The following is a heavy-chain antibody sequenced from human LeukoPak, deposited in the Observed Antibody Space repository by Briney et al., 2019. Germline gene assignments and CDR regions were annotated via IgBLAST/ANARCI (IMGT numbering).Heavy chain of an antibody. CDR1: GGSFSGYY. D-gene: IGHD6-19*01. V-gene: IGHV4-34*01. CDR3: ARGTRKQWVVGGKNNFDY. CDR2: INHSGST. J-gene: IGHJ4*02. Sequence: SETLSLTCAVYGGSFSGYYWSWIRQPPGKGLEWIGEINHSGSTNYNPSLKSRVTISVDTSKNQFSLKLSSVTAADTAEYYYARGTRKQWVVGGKNNFDYWGQGTLVTVSS.